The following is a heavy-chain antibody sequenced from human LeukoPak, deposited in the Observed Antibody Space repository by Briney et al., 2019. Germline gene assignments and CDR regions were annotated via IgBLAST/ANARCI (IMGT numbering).Heavy chain of an antibody. Sequence: PSETLSLTCTVSGGSISSYYWSWIRQPPGKGLEWIGYIYYSGSTNYNPSLKSRVTISVDKSKNQFSLKLSSVTAADTAVYYCARDVGSSPLYYYYYMDVWGKGTTVTVSS. J-gene: IGHJ6*03. CDR3: ARDVGSSPLYYYYYMDV. CDR1: GGSISSYY. D-gene: IGHD6-13*01. CDR2: IYYSGST. V-gene: IGHV4-59*12.